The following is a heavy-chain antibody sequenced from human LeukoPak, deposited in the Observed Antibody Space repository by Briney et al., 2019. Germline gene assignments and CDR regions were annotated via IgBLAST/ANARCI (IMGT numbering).Heavy chain of an antibody. CDR1: GFTFSSSG. J-gene: IGHJ4*02. CDR3: AKVGSSSWYSPLDY. Sequence: GGSLRLSCAASGFTFSSSGMSWVRQAPGKGLEWVSAISGSGGSTYYADSVKGRFTVSRDNSKNTLYLQMNSLRAEDTAVYHCAKVGSSSWYSPLDYWGQGTLVTVSS. D-gene: IGHD6-13*01. V-gene: IGHV3-23*01. CDR2: ISGSGGST.